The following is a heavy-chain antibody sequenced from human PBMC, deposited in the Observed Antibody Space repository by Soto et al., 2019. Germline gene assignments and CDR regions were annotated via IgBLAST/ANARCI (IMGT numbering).Heavy chain of an antibody. V-gene: IGHV4-38-2*01. J-gene: IGHJ6*02. D-gene: IGHD6-13*01. CDR3: ARGKQQLVRSYYGMDV. Sequence: KPSETLSLTCAVSGYSISSGYYWGWIRQPPGKGLEWIGSIYHSGSTYYNPSLKSRVTISVDTSKNQFSLKLSSVTAADTAVYYCARGKQQLVRSYYGMDVWGQGTTVTVSS. CDR1: GYSISSGYY. CDR2: IYHSGST.